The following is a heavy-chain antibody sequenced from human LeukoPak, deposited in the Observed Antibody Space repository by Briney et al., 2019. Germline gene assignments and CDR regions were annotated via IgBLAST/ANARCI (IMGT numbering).Heavy chain of an antibody. CDR1: GFTFSSHD. V-gene: IGHV3-13*04. CDR2: IGTNGKT. J-gene: IGHJ3*02. CDR3: ARATVRNAFDI. Sequence: GGSLRLSCAASGFTFSSHDMHWVRQATGKGLEWVSAIGTNGKTYYPGSVKGRFTISREDAKNSLYLQMNSLRAGDTAVYYCARATVRNAFDIWGQGTMVTVSS. D-gene: IGHD4-17*01.